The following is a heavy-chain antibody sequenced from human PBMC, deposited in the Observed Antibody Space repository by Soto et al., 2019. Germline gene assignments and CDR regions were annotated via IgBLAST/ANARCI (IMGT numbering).Heavy chain of an antibody. CDR1: RLTFSIYD. J-gene: IGHJ6*02. CDR3: AGEPKGGAYDMDV. D-gene: IGHD3-16*01. CDR2: IWSDGSRQ. Sequence: QVQVVESGGGVVQPGTSLRLSCAASRLTFSIYDMHWVRQAPGKGLEWVALIWSDGSRQYYGDSVKGRFTISRDNSKSTLYLQMNSLRVEYTAVYYCAGEPKGGAYDMDVWGQGTTVTVSS. V-gene: IGHV3-33*01.